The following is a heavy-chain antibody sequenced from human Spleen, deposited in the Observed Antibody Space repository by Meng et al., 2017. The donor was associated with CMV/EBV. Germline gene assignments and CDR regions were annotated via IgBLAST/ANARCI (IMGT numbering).Heavy chain of an antibody. J-gene: IGHJ6*02. Sequence: GGSLRLSCAASGFTFDDYAMHWVRQAPGKGLEWVSGISWNSGSIGYADSVKGRFTISRDNFKNTLYLQMNSLRAEDTAVYYCATQYGLDVWGQGTTVTVSS. CDR3: ATQYGLDV. CDR1: GFTFDDYA. CDR2: ISWNSGSI. V-gene: IGHV3-9*01.